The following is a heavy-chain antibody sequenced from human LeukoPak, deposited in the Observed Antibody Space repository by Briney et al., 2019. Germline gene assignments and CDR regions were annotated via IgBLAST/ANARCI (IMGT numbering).Heavy chain of an antibody. J-gene: IGHJ4*02. CDR1: GGSISSYY. V-gene: IGHV4-4*07. Sequence: PSETLSLTCTASGGSISSYYWSWIRQPAGKGLEWIGRIYTSGSTNYNPSLKSRVTMSVDTSKNQFSLKLSSVTAADTAVYYCARDEMWEYSSGWYSDYWGQGTLVTVSS. CDR3: ARDEMWEYSSGWYSDY. D-gene: IGHD6-19*01. CDR2: IYTSGST.